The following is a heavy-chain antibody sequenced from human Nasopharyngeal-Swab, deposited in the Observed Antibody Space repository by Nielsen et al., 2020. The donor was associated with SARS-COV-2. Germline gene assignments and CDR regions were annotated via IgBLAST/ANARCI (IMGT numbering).Heavy chain of an antibody. CDR2: IIPIFGTA. D-gene: IGHD6-19*01. Sequence: WVRQAPGQGLEWVGGIIPIFGTANYAQKFQGRVTITADESTSTAYMELSSLRSEDTAVYYCARSVWAESSGWFPGWFDPWGQGTLVTVSS. CDR3: ARSVWAESSGWFPGWFDP. J-gene: IGHJ5*02. V-gene: IGHV1-69*01.